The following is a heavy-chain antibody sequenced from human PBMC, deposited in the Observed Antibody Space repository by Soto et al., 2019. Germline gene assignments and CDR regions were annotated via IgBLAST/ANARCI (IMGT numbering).Heavy chain of an antibody. D-gene: IGHD2-15*01. J-gene: IGHJ4*02. CDR2: ISWDGGST. Sequence: EVQLVESGGVVVQPGGSLRLSCAASGFTFDDYTMHWVRQAPGKGLEWVSLISWDGGSTYYADSVKGRFTISRDNSKNSLYLQMNSLRTKDTALYYCAKDDCSGGSCYFDYWGQGTLVTVSS. CDR3: AKDDCSGGSCYFDY. V-gene: IGHV3-43*01. CDR1: GFTFDDYT.